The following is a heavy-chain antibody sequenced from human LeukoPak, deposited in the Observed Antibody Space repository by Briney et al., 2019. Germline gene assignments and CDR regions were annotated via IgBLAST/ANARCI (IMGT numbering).Heavy chain of an antibody. J-gene: IGHJ5*02. V-gene: IGHV4-59*08. CDR1: GGSISSYY. CDR3: ARLSWPGRGSRFDP. CDR2: ISDSGST. D-gene: IGHD3-16*01. Sequence: SETLSLTCTVSGGSISSYYWSWIRQPPGKGLEWIGYISDSGSTNSNPSLNSRATISVDTSKNQFSLQLNSVTAADTAMYYCARLSWPGRGSRFDPWGQGTLVTVSS.